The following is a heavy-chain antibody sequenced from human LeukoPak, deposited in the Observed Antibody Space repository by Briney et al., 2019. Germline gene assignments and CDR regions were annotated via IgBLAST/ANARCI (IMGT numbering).Heavy chain of an antibody. V-gene: IGHV4-30-2*01. D-gene: IGHD3-10*01. CDR2: IYHSVST. J-gene: IGHJ6*02. Sequence: KSSETLSLTCAVSGGSISSGGYSWSWIRQPPGKGLEWIGYIYHSVSTYYNPSLKSRVTISVDRSKNQFSLKLSSVTAADTAVYYCARGFDGMDVWGQGTTVTVSS. CDR1: GGSISSGGYS. CDR3: ARGFDGMDV.